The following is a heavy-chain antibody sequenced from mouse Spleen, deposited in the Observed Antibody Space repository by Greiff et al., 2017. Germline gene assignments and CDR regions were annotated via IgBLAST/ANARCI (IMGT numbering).Heavy chain of an antibody. CDR3: ARDLYYGDYVAMDY. J-gene: IGHJ4*01. Sequence: VQLKESGPELVKPGASVKISCKASGYSFTDYNMNWVKQSNGKSLEWIGVINPNYGTTSYNQKFKGKATLTVDQSSSTAYMQLNSLTSEDSAVYYCARDLYYGDYVAMDYWGQGTSVTVSS. CDR2: INPNYGTT. CDR1: GYSFTDYN. V-gene: IGHV1-39*01. D-gene: IGHD2-13*01.